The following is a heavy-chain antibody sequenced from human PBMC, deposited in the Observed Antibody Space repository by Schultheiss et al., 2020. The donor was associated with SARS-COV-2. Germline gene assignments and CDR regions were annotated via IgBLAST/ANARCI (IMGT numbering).Heavy chain of an antibody. CDR2: ISSSSSYI. J-gene: IGHJ4*02. D-gene: IGHD6-13*01. CDR3: ARAIRAAATLIGSVG. V-gene: IGHV3-21*01. CDR1: GFTFSSYS. Sequence: GGSLRLSCAASGFTFSSYSMNWVRQAPGKGLEWVSSISSSSSYIYYADSVKGQFTISRDNAKNSLYLQMNSLRAEDTAVYYCARAIRAAATLIGSVGWGQGTLVTVSS.